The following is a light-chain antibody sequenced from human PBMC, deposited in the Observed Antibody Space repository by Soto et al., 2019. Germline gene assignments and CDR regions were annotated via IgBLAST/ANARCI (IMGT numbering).Light chain of an antibody. J-gene: IGKJ4*01. CDR2: DAS. Sequence: EIVLTQTPATQSLSPGERATLSCRASQSVSSYLVWYQQRPGQVPRLLIYDASNRATGIPARFGGSGSGTDFTLTISSLEPVDFAIYYCQQRSDWPLTFGGGTKVEIK. CDR1: QSVSSY. V-gene: IGKV3-11*01. CDR3: QQRSDWPLT.